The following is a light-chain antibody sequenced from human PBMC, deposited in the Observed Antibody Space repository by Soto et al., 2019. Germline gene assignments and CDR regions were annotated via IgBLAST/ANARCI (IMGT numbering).Light chain of an antibody. V-gene: IGLV2-14*01. CDR2: EVR. J-gene: IGLJ3*02. CDR1: NRDVGSYNL. Sequence: QSFLTQPASVSGSPGQSITIACTGTNRDVGSYNLVSWYQQRPGEAPKLIISEVRNRPSGISYRFTGSKSGNTASLTISGLQAEDEADYYCSSYTTTSTLVFGGGTKLTVL. CDR3: SSYTTTSTLV.